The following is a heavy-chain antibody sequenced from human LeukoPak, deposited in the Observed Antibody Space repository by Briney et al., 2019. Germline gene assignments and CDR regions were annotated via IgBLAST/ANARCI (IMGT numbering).Heavy chain of an antibody. V-gene: IGHV3-53*01. CDR2: IYSGGTT. CDR3: ARGMIYQYYFDY. J-gene: IGHJ4*02. D-gene: IGHD2-2*01. CDR1: GFTVSNNY. Sequence: GGSLRLSCAASGFTVSNNYMSWVRQAPGKGLEWVSVIYSGGTTYYADSVKGRFTVSRDNSRNTLYLQMDSLRAEDTAVYFCARGMIYQYYFDYWGQGTLVTVSS.